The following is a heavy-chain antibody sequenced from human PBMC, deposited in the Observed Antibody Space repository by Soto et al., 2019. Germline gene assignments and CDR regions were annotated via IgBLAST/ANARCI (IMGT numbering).Heavy chain of an antibody. D-gene: IGHD3-16*01. Sequence: ASVKVSCKASGFTFTGYYIHWVRQAPGQGLEWMGWIKSNDGDPKYAQKFQDRVTMTRDTSMNTVYMEFSRLRSDDTAVYYCAIYQRSYGEPPFDYWGQGTLVPVAS. CDR3: AIYQRSYGEPPFDY. J-gene: IGHJ4*02. V-gene: IGHV1-2*02. CDR1: GFTFTGYY. CDR2: IKSNDGDP.